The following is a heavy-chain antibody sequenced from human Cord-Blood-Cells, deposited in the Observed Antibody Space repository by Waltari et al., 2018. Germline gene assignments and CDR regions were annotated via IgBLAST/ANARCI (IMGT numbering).Heavy chain of an antibody. CDR1: GGSASSGSSY. CDR2: IYYSGST. D-gene: IGHD1-7*01. CDR3: ARDERLITGTTYYYYGMDV. J-gene: IGHJ6*02. Sequence: QVQLQESGPGLVKHSETLSLTRTVSGGSASSGSSYWSWTRPPPGKGLEWIGYIYYSGSTNYNPSLKSRVTISVDTSKNQFSLKLSSVTAADTAVYYCARDERLITGTTYYYYGMDVWGQGTTVTVSS. V-gene: IGHV4-61*01.